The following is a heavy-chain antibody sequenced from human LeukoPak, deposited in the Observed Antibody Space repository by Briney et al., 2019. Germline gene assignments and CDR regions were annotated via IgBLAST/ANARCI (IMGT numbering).Heavy chain of an antibody. CDR1: GFTFTSSA. D-gene: IGHD1-26*01. CDR3: AAEEATRGWFDP. Sequence: SVKVSCKASGFTFTSSAMQWVRQARGQRHEWIGWIVVGSGNTNYAQKFQERVTITRDMSTSTAYMELSSLRSEDTAVYYCAAEEATRGWFDPWGQGTLVTVSS. CDR2: IVVGSGNT. V-gene: IGHV1-58*02. J-gene: IGHJ5*02.